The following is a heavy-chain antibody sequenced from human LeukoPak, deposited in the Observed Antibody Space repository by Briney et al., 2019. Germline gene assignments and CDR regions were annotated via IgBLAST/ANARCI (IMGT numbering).Heavy chain of an antibody. CDR3: ARTSPLTTVTPHDAFDI. Sequence: SETLSLTCTVSGGSISSYYWSWIRQPAGKGLEWIGRIYTSGSTNYNPSLKSRVTISVDKSMNQFSLKLSSVTAADTAVYYCARTSPLTTVTPHDAFDIWGQGTMVTVSS. CDR2: IYTSGST. J-gene: IGHJ3*02. V-gene: IGHV4-4*07. D-gene: IGHD4-17*01. CDR1: GGSISSYY.